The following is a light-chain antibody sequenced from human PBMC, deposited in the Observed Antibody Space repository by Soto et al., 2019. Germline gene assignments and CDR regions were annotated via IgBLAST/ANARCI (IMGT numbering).Light chain of an antibody. CDR3: SSYTSSSTRV. V-gene: IGLV2-14*01. CDR2: EVS. Sequence: QSALTQPASVSGSPGQSITISCTGTSSDVGAYNYVSWYQQYPGKAPKLMIYEVSHRPSGASNRFSGSKSGNMASLTISGLQAEDEADYYCSSYTSSSTRVFGTGTKVTVL. J-gene: IGLJ1*01. CDR1: SSDVGAYNY.